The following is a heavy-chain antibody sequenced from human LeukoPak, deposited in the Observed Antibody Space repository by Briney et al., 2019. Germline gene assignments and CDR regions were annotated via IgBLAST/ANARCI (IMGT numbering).Heavy chain of an antibody. V-gene: IGHV3-7*01. J-gene: IGHJ4*02. CDR1: GFTFRSHW. CDR3: ARASPFGRY. CDR2: IRQDGSEK. Sequence: QPGGSLRLSYAASGFTFRSHWMSWVRQAPGKGLEWVANIRQDGSEKNYVDSVKGRFTISRDNAKNSLYLQMNSLRAEDTAVYYCARASPFGRYWGQGPLVTVSS. D-gene: IGHD3-10*01.